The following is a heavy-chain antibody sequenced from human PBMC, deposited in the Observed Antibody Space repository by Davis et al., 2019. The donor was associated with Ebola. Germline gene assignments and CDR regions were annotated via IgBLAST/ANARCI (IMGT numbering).Heavy chain of an antibody. CDR3: ATGEFHYDSSNYYSGAFDV. Sequence: PGGSLRLSCAASGFTFSNFHIHWVRQTPGKGLVWVARIDPDGTGTNYADSVKGRFTISRDNAKNTLSLQMNSLRVEDTAVYYCATGEFHYDSSNYYSGAFDVWGQGTRVTVSS. CDR1: GFTFSNFH. CDR2: IDPDGTGT. D-gene: IGHD3-22*01. J-gene: IGHJ3*01. V-gene: IGHV3-74*01.